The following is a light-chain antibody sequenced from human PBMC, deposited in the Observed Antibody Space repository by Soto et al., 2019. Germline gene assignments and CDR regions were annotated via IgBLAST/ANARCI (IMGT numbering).Light chain of an antibody. CDR3: YSYAGRNIWV. Sequence: QSALAQPPSASGSPGQSVTISCTGSGSDIGAYNFVSLYQQHPGKAPKLMIFGVTERPSGVPDRFSGSKSGNTASLTVSGLQADDEAVYYCYSYAGRNIWVFGGGTHQTVL. CDR2: GVT. J-gene: IGLJ3*02. V-gene: IGLV2-8*01. CDR1: GSDIGAYNF.